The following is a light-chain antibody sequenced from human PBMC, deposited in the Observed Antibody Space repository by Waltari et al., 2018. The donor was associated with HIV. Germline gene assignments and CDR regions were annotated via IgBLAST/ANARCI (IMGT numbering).Light chain of an antibody. Sequence: EIQMAQSPSSVTGSVGDRVTITCRASQSIGSSLAWYQHQPGDAPKLLIFGASRLESGVPPRFVGSGSGTEFALTISSLQTEDSATYYCQQADSFPHTFGGGTKVEV. V-gene: IGKV1-12*01. CDR3: QQADSFPHT. CDR2: GAS. CDR1: QSIGSS. J-gene: IGKJ4*01.